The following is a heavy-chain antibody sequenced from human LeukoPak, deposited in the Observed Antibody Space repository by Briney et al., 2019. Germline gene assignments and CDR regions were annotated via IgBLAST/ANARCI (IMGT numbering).Heavy chain of an antibody. Sequence: GGSLRLSCAASGFTFSDYYMSWVRQAPGKGLEWVSYISSSSSYTNYADSVKGRFTISRDNAKNSLYLQMNSLRAEDTAVYYCARSYDYVDYGLTWFVPWGQGTLVTVSS. CDR3: ARSYDYVDYGLTWFVP. V-gene: IGHV3-11*06. CDR2: ISSSSSYT. D-gene: IGHD4-17*01. J-gene: IGHJ5*02. CDR1: GFTFSDYY.